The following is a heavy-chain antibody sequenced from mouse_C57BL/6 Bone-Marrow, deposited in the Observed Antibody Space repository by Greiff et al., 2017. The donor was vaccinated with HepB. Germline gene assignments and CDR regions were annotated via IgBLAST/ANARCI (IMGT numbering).Heavy chain of an antibody. D-gene: IGHD2-5*01. CDR2: IHPNSGST. J-gene: IGHJ2*01. Sequence: QVQLQQPGAELVKPGASVKLSCKASGYTFTSYWMHWVKQRPGQGLEWIGMIHPNSGSTNYNEKFKSKATLTVDKSSSTAYMQLSSLTSEDSAVYYCATPYYSKRFDYWGQGTTLTVSS. CDR1: GYTFTSYW. CDR3: ATPYYSKRFDY. V-gene: IGHV1-64*01.